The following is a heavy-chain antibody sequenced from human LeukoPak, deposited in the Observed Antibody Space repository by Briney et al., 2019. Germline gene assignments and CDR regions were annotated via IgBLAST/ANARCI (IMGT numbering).Heavy chain of an antibody. J-gene: IGHJ4*02. Sequence: GRSLRLSCAASGFTFSTYWMHGVRQAPGKGLVGVSCIRGDGSSTSYADSVRGRFTISRDSAKITLYLQMNSLGAEDTAVYYCARDPSGYGYWGQGTLVTVSS. CDR1: GFTFSTYW. D-gene: IGHD5-12*01. V-gene: IGHV3-74*01. CDR3: ARDPSGYGY. CDR2: IRGDGSST.